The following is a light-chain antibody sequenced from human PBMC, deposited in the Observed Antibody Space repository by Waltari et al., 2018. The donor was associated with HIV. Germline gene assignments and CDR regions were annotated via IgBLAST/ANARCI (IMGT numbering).Light chain of an antibody. Sequence: PASVAGSPGQSITISCTGTSSDIGGYDYVSWYQQHPGKAPKLMIFDVNKRPSGVPARFSGSKSGHTASLTISGLQADDEADYYCCSYAGSYTEIFGGGTKLTVL. CDR3: CSYAGSYTEI. CDR2: DVN. J-gene: IGLJ2*01. CDR1: SSDIGGYDY. V-gene: IGLV2-11*01.